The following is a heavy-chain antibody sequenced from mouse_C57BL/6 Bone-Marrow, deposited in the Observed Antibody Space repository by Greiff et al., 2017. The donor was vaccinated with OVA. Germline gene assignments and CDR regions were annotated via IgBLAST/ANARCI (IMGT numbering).Heavy chain of an antibody. D-gene: IGHD1-1*01. CDR2: INPYNGGT. J-gene: IGHJ1*03. CDR1: GYTFTDYY. CDR3: ARERYYGSSYWYFDV. V-gene: IGHV1-19*01. Sequence: EVKLVESGPVLVKPGASVKMSCKASGYTFTDYYMNWVKQSHGKSLEWIGVINPYNGGTSYNQKFKGKATLTVDKSSSTAYMELNSLTSEDSAVYYCARERYYGSSYWYFDVWGTGTTVTVSS.